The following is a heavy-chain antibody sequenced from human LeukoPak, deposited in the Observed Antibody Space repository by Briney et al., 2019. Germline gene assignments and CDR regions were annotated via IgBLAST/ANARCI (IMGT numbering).Heavy chain of an antibody. V-gene: IGHV3-11*05. CDR2: ISRSIS. J-gene: IGHJ3*02. CDR1: GFSFSDYY. CDR3: ARDSQAFDI. Sequence: GGSLRLSCAASGFSFSDYYMSWIRQAPGKGLEWVSFISRSISHYADSVRGRFTISRGNAKSSLYLQMNSLRAEDTAVYYCARDSQAFDIWGQGTVVTVSS.